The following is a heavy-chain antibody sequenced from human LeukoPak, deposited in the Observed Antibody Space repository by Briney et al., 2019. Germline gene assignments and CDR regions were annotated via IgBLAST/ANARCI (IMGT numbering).Heavy chain of an antibody. J-gene: IGHJ6*03. D-gene: IGHD3-22*01. CDR2: ISYDGSNK. Sequence: GGSLRLSCAASGFTLSSYAMSWVRQAPGKGLEWVAVISYDGSNKYYADSVKGRFTISRDNAKNTLYMQMNSLRAEDTAVYYCARPMYYYDSSGYSHYYFMDVWGKGTTVTVSS. CDR3: ARPMYYYDSSGYSHYYFMDV. V-gene: IGHV3-30*03. CDR1: GFTLSSYA.